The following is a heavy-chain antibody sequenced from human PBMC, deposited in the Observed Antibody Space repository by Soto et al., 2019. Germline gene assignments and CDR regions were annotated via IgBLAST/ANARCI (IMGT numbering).Heavy chain of an antibody. CDR1: GGTFSSYA. D-gene: IGHD6-13*01. CDR3: AREGAAAGTYDY. J-gene: IGHJ4*02. Sequence: SVKVSCKASGGTFSSYAISWVRQAPGQGLEWMGGIIPIFGTANYAQKFQGRVTITADESTSTAYMELSSLRSEDTAVYYCAREGAAAGTYDYWGQGTLVTVSS. V-gene: IGHV1-69*13. CDR2: IIPIFGTA.